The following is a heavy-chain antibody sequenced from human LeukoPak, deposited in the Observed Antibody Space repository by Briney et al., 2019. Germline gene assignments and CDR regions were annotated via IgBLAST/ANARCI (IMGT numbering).Heavy chain of an antibody. Sequence: SETLSLTCAVYGGSFSGHYWSWIRQPPGKGLEWIGEINHSGSTNYNPSLKSRVTISVDTSKNQFSLKLSSVTAADTAVYYCAREGGPPFDYWGQGTLVTVSS. D-gene: IGHD3-16*01. CDR1: GGSFSGHY. V-gene: IGHV4-34*01. CDR3: AREGGPPFDY. CDR2: INHSGST. J-gene: IGHJ4*02.